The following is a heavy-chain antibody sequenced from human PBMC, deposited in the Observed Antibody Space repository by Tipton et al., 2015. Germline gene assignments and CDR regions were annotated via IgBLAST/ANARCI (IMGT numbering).Heavy chain of an antibody. CDR3: ARFMGYSYGPDNWFDP. V-gene: IGHV4-4*02. Sequence: TLSLTCAVSGGSISSSNWCSWVRQPPGKGLEWIGEIYHSGSTNYNPSLKSRVTISVDTSKNQFSLKLSSVTAADTAVYYCARFMGYSYGPDNWFDPWGQGTLVTVSS. D-gene: IGHD5-18*01. CDR1: GGSISSSNW. J-gene: IGHJ5*02. CDR2: IYHSGST.